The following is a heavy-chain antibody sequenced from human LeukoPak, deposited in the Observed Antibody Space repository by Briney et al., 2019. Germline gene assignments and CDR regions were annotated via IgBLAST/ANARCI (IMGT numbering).Heavy chain of an antibody. CDR2: INQEGSEK. V-gene: IGHV3-7*01. Sequence: PGGSLRLSCAASGFTFSSYWMSWVRQAPGKGLEWVANINQEGSEKYYVDSVKGRFTISRENAKNSLYLQMNSMRAEDTAVYYCARVGVDYAFWSGYYPTYYFDYWGQGTLVTVSS. D-gene: IGHD3-3*01. CDR3: ARVGVDYAFWSGYYPTYYFDY. CDR1: GFTFSSYW. J-gene: IGHJ4*02.